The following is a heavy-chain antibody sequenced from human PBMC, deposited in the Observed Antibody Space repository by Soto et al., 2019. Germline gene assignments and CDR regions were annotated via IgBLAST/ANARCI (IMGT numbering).Heavy chain of an antibody. CDR1: GYTFTNYW. CDR3: ASTIFYYGMDV. J-gene: IGHJ6*02. V-gene: IGHV5-51*01. Sequence: LGESLKISCKGSGYTFTNYWIGWVRQMPGKGLEWMGIIYPGDSDTKYNPLFQGQVTISADKSIATTYLRWTSLKASDTAIDYCASTIFYYGMDVWGQGTSGTVSS. CDR2: IYPGDSDT. D-gene: IGHD3-3*01.